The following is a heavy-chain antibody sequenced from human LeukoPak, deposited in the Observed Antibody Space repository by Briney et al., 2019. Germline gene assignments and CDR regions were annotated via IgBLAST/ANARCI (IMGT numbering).Heavy chain of an antibody. D-gene: IGHD3-9*01. J-gene: IGHJ5*02. CDR3: ARDQTGGDSPNWFDP. CDR1: GGSISSGGYY. V-gene: IGHV4-31*03. CDR2: IYYSGST. Sequence: TPSETLSLTCTVSGGSISSGGYYWSWIRQHPGKGLEWIGYIYYSGSTYYNPSLKSRGTISVDTSKNQFSLKLSSVTAADTAVYYCARDQTGGDSPNWFDPWGQGTLVTVSS.